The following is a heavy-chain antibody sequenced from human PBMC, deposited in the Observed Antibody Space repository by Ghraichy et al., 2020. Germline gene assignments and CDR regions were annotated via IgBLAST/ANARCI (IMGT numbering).Heavy chain of an antibody. CDR3: AKERGITMVRGISDY. Sequence: GGSLRLSCAASGFTFSSYAMSWVRQAPGKGLEWVSVIRDSGGSTYYADSVKGRFTISRDNSKNTLYLQMNSLTAEDTAVYYCAKERGITMVRGISDYWGQGTLVTVSS. J-gene: IGHJ4*02. CDR1: GFTFSSYA. CDR2: IRDSGGST. V-gene: IGHV3-23*01. D-gene: IGHD3-10*01.